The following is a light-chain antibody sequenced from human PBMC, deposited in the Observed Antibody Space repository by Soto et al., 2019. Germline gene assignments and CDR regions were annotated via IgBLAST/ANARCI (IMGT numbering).Light chain of an antibody. CDR1: QSFSSNY. Sequence: EIVLTQSPGTLSLSPGERATLSCRASQSFSSNYLAWYQQKPGQAPRLLIYGASSRATDIPDRFSRSGSGAAVTFTISRLEPEDFAVYYCQQYGSSATFGQGTKVEIK. CDR3: QQYGSSAT. J-gene: IGKJ1*01. V-gene: IGKV3-20*01. CDR2: GAS.